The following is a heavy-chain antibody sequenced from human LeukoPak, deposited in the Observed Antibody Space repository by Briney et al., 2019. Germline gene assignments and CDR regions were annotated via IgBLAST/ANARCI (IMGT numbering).Heavy chain of an antibody. J-gene: IGHJ4*02. Sequence: GESLKISCKGSGYSFTDYWIGWVRQMPGKGLEWMGIIYPGDSDTRYSPSFQGQVTISADKSISTAYLQWSSLKASDTAMYYCARRYCSSTSCHAYYFDYWGQGTLVTVSS. CDR1: GYSFTDYW. CDR3: ARRYCSSTSCHAYYFDY. V-gene: IGHV5-51*01. CDR2: IYPGDSDT. D-gene: IGHD2-2*01.